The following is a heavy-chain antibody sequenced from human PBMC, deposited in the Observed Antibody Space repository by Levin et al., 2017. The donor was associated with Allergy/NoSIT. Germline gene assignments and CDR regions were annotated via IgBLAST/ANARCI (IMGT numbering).Heavy chain of an antibody. J-gene: IGHJ6*02. D-gene: IGHD2-2*02. V-gene: IGHV3-30*18. CDR1: GFTFSSYG. CDR2: ISYDGSNK. CDR3: AKAQFGYCSSTSCYNVYYYGMDV. Sequence: GESLKISCAASGFTFSSYGMHWVRQAPGKGLEWVAVISYDGSNKYYADSVKGRFTISRDNSKNTLYLQMNSLRAEDTAVYYCAKAQFGYCSSTSCYNVYYYGMDVWGQGTTVTVSS.